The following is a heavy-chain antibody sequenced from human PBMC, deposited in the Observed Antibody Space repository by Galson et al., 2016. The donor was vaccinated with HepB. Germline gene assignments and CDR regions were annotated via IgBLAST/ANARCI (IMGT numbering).Heavy chain of an antibody. CDR3: ARGVFGIATAGPNWFDP. Sequence: SETLSLTCSVSGGSISSDQYFWGWSRQPPGKGLDWIGSIYYSGSTYYNPSLKSRVTISVDRTKNQFSLKLSSVTAEDTAVYYCARGVFGIATAGPNWFDPWGQGTLVTVSS. J-gene: IGHJ5*02. CDR2: IYYSGST. V-gene: IGHV4-39*01. D-gene: IGHD6-13*01. CDR1: GGSISSDQYF.